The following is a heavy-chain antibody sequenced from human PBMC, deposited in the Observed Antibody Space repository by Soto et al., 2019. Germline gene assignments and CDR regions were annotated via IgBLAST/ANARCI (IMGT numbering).Heavy chain of an antibody. Sequence: SLRLSLASSGFTFSSYGMHWVRPAPGKGVELGAGIWYDGSNKYYAVSVKGRFTISRDNSKNTLYLQINSLRAENTAVYYCARGEIVVVVAAPDGFGMDVWGQGTTVTVSS. CDR2: IWYDGSNK. CDR3: ARGEIVVVVAAPDGFGMDV. V-gene: IGHV3-33*01. J-gene: IGHJ6*02. CDR1: GFTFSSYG. D-gene: IGHD2-15*01.